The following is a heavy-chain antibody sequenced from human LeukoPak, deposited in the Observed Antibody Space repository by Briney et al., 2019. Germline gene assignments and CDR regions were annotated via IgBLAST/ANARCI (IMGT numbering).Heavy chain of an antibody. D-gene: IGHD2-15*01. V-gene: IGHV3-23*01. CDR1: GFTFNSYV. CDR2: INGGGGNT. Sequence: GGSLRLSCAASGFTFNSYVMSWVRQAPGKGLERVSAINGGGGNTYYADSVKGRFTISRDNSKNMVYLQMYSLRADDTAVYYCAKSVVVITFRFDDWGQGALVTVSS. J-gene: IGHJ4*02. CDR3: AKSVVVITFRFDD.